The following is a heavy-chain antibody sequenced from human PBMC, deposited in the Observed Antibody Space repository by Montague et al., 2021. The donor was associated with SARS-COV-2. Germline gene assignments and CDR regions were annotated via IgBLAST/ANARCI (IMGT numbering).Heavy chain of an antibody. Sequence: SETLSLTCAVYGGTFNEYYWAWIRQAPGKGLEWIGEINYSGRTNYSPSLKSRATVLVDPSKNQFSLRLTSVTAADTAVYFCARGTGGHITIFEVVIKYGYFDVWGRGTPVTISS. CDR1: GGTFNEYY. CDR3: ARGTGGHITIFEVVIKYGYFDV. CDR2: INYSGRT. J-gene: IGHJ2*01. V-gene: IGHV4-34*01. D-gene: IGHD3-3*01.